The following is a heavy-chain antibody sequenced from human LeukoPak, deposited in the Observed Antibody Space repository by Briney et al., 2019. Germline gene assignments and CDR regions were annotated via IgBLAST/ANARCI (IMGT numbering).Heavy chain of an antibody. D-gene: IGHD7-27*01. CDR3: AKDPHSGAAGWFDP. J-gene: IGHJ5*02. CDR1: GFSFSTFV. Sequence: GSSLRLSCAASGFSFSTFVMHWVRQAPGKGLEWVAVIRPDGSHISYVDPVKGRFTISRDNSKNTLYLQMNSLRAEDTAVYYCAKDPHSGAAGWFDPWGQGTLVTVSS. V-gene: IGHV3-33*06. CDR2: IRPDGSHI.